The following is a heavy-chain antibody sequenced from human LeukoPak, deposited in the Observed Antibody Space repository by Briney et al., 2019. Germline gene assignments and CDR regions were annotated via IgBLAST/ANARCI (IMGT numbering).Heavy chain of an antibody. CDR1: GFTFSDYY. D-gene: IGHD1-26*01. CDR3: ARASIVGATGVLDS. J-gene: IGHJ4*02. V-gene: IGHV3-11*01. CDR2: ISGSGDII. Sequence: GGSLRLSCAASGFTFSDYYMTWIRQAPGKGLEWVSYISGSGDIIYYADSVKGRFTISRDNAKTSLCLQMNSLRAEDTAIYYCARASIVGATGVLDSWGQGTLVTVSS.